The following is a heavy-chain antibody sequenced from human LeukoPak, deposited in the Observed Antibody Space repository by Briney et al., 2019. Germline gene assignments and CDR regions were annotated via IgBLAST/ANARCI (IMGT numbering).Heavy chain of an antibody. V-gene: IGHV3-21*01. J-gene: IGHJ4*02. CDR1: GFTFNTYS. CDR3: AKDLSGWYSFDY. CDR2: ISFDNVYI. D-gene: IGHD6-19*01. Sequence: GGSLRLSCEGSGFTFNTYSMNWVRQAPGKGLEWVSSISFDNVYIDYAESVRGRFTISRDNSKNTLYLQMNSLRAEDTAVYYCAKDLSGWYSFDYWGQGTLVTVSS.